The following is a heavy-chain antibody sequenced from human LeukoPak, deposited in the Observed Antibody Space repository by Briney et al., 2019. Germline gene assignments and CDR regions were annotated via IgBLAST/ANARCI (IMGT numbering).Heavy chain of an antibody. Sequence: SVKVSCRASGGTLSDHVISWVRQAPGHGLEWMGGIIPLKGTSKLTQKLQDRATISADESTNTVYMEVRSLRSEDTALYYCATYDVLTGFEYWGQGTLVIVSS. CDR2: IIPLKGTS. CDR3: ATYDVLTGFEY. D-gene: IGHD3-9*01. J-gene: IGHJ4*02. V-gene: IGHV1-69*13. CDR1: GGTLSDHV.